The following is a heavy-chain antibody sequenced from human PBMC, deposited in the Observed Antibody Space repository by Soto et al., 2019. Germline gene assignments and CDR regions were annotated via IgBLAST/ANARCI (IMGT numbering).Heavy chain of an antibody. J-gene: IGHJ3*02. CDR3: AREYYDILTGYYAAFDI. V-gene: IGHV4-59*05. CDR2: IYYSGST. D-gene: IGHD3-9*01. CDR1: DGSISSYY. Sequence: PSETLSLTCTVSDGSISSYYWSWIRQPPGKGLEWIGSIYYSGSTYYNPSLKSRVTISVDTSKNQFSLKLSSVTAADTAVYYCAREYYDILTGYYAAFDIWGQGTMVTVSS.